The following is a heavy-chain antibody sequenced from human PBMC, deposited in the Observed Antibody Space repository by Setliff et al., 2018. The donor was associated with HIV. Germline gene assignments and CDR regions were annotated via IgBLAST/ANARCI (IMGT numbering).Heavy chain of an antibody. CDR1: GATFSNSV. Sequence: ASVKVSCKASGATFSNSVLTWVRQAPGQGLEWMGGSIPLFKTVNCAQKFQGRLTISTDELMTTAYMELNSLKSEDTAVYYCASGSGYCRNGDCYIGVHKNPDKYFYDYWGQGTLVTVSS. CDR2: SIPLFKTV. CDR3: ASGSGYCRNGDCYIGVHKNPDKYFYDY. J-gene: IGHJ4*02. D-gene: IGHD2-8*01. V-gene: IGHV1-69*05.